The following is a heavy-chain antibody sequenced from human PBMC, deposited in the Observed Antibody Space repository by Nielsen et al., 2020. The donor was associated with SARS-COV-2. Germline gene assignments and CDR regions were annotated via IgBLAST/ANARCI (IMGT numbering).Heavy chain of an antibody. D-gene: IGHD2-15*01. CDR3: ARVWDIYCSGGSCYYYYYGMDV. V-gene: IGHV3-11*01. CDR2: ISGSGGST. J-gene: IGHJ6*02. Sequence: WIRQPPGKGLEWVSAISGSGGSTYCADSVKGRFTISRDNAKNSLYLQMNSLRAEDTAVYYCARVWDIYCSGGSCYYYYYGMDVWGQGTTVTVSS.